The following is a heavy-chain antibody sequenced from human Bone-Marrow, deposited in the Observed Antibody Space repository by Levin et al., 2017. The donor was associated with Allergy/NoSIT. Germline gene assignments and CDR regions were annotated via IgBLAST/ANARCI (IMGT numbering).Heavy chain of an antibody. CDR2: IYWDDDK. CDR3: AHSESSLWYSSSWYKVGEYFQH. V-gene: IGHV2-5*02. CDR1: GFSLSTSGVG. D-gene: IGHD6-13*01. Sequence: SGPTLVKPTQTLTLTCTFSGFSLSTSGVGVGWIRQPPGKALEWLALIYWDDDKRYSPSLKSRLTITKDTSKNQVVLTMTNMDPVDTATYYCAHSESSLWYSSSWYKVGEYFQHWGQGTLVTVSS. J-gene: IGHJ1*01.